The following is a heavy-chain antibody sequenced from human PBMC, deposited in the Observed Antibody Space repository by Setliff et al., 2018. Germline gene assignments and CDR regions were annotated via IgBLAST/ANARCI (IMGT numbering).Heavy chain of an antibody. D-gene: IGHD2-21*01. Sequence: SGPTLVNPTQTLTLTCTFSGFSLSTSGVGVGWIRQPPGKALEWLALIYWDDGKRYSPSLKSRLTITKDTSKIQVVLAITNMDPVDTATYYCAHRPLRGGDFDMWGQGTMVTVSS. CDR2: IYWDDGK. J-gene: IGHJ3*02. CDR3: AHRPLRGGDFDM. CDR1: GFSLSTSGVG. V-gene: IGHV2-5*02.